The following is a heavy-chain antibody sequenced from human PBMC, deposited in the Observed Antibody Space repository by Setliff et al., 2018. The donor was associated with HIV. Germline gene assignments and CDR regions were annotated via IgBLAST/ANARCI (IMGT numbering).Heavy chain of an antibody. V-gene: IGHV4-34*01. J-gene: IGHJ3*02. D-gene: IGHD6-25*01. CDR2: INHSGST. Sequence: SETLSLTCAVYGGSFSGSYWSWIRQPPGKGLEWIGEINHSGSTNYNPSLTSRVTISVDTSKTQFSLKLSSVTAADTAVYYCARRPAFNAFDIWGQGTMVTVSS. CDR3: ARRPAFNAFDI. CDR1: GGSFSGSY.